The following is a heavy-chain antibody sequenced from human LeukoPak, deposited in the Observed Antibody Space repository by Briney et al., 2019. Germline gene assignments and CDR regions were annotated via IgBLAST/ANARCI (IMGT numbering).Heavy chain of an antibody. J-gene: IGHJ4*02. D-gene: IGHD1-1*01. CDR3: ARILDRYNDYFDY. Sequence: PSETLSLTCAVSGGSISSGGYSWSWIRQPPGKGLEWIGYIYYSGSTYYNPSLKSRVTISVDTSKNQFSLKLSSVTAADTAVYYRARILDRYNDYFDYWGQGTLVTVSS. CDR1: GGSISSGGYS. V-gene: IGHV4-30-4*07. CDR2: IYYSGST.